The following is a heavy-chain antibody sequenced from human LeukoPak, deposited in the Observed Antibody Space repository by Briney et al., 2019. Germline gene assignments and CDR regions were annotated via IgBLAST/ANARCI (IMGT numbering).Heavy chain of an antibody. J-gene: IGHJ6*02. D-gene: IGHD6-19*01. V-gene: IGHV3-23*01. CDR2: IINSGINT. Sequence: GGSWGLSCPASGFSFSGYAWNGFRQAPGRGWGGFSVIINSGINTYYGDSVKGRLTISRDNAKNTLYLQMNSLRAEDTAVYYCARVGILSPSSRVYSSGWSYAYHVWGQGTTVTVSS. CDR1: GFSFSGYA. CDR3: ARVGILSPSSRVYSSGWSYAYHV.